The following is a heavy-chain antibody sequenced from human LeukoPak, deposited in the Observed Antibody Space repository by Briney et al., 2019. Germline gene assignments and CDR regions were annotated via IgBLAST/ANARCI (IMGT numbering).Heavy chain of an antibody. D-gene: IGHD6-25*01. J-gene: IGHJ5*02. CDR3: ARDPTRGGPEANWFDP. CDR1: GVSFSDYY. CDR2: IHLSGRT. Sequence: SETLSLTCVVYGVSFSDYYWSWLRQPPGKGLEWIGEIHLSGRTKYNPSLKSRVTMSVDTSKNQLSLRLTSITAADTAVYYCARDPTRGGPEANWFDPWGQGTLVTVSS. V-gene: IGHV4-34*01.